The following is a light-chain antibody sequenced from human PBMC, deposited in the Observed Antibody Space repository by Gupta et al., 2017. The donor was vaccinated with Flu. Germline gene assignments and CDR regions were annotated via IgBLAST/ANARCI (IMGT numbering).Light chain of an antibody. CDR2: EVS. J-gene: IGLJ3*02. V-gene: IGLV2-14*01. CDR3: SSYTSSSTLV. Sequence: QSALTQPAPVPGSPGQSLTIPCTGTSSDVGGYNYVSWYQQHPGKAPKLMIYEVSNRPSGVSNRFSGSKSGNTASLTISGLQAEDEADYYCSSYTSSSTLVFGGGTKLTVL. CDR1: SSDVGGYNY.